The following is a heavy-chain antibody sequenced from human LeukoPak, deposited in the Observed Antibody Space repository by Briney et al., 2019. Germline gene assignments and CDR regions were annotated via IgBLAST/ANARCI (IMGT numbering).Heavy chain of an antibody. CDR2: TYYRSKWYN. CDR1: GDNVSSNSAA. CDR3: ARDKYYDTSASYYFDY. D-gene: IGHD3-22*01. Sequence: PSRTLSLTCAISGDNVSSNSAAWNWIRQSPSRGLEWLGRTYYRSKWYNDYAVSVRSRITIKPDTSKSQFSLQLNSVTPEDTAVYYCARDKYYDTSASYYFDYWGQGTPVTVSS. V-gene: IGHV6-1*01. J-gene: IGHJ4*02.